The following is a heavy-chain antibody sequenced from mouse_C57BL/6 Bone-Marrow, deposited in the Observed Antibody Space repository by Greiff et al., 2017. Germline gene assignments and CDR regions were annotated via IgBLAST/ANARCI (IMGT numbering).Heavy chain of an antibody. Sequence: QVQLQQSGAELARPGASVKLSCKPSGYNITSYGLSWVKQRTGQGLEWIGEIYPRSGNTYSNEKFKGKASLTADKSSCTAYMELRSLTSVDSAVYFCARYYYGMDYWGQGASGTVSS. CDR1: GYNITSYG. CDR2: IYPRSGNT. J-gene: IGHJ4*01. CDR3: ARYYYGMDY. V-gene: IGHV1-81*01.